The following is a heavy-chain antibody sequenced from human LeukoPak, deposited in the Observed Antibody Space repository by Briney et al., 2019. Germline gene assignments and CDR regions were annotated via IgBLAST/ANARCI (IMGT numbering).Heavy chain of an antibody. CDR3: AKDKGSIIVVVPAAIGGMDV. V-gene: IGHV3-23*01. Sequence: GGSLRLSCAASGFTFSSYAMSWVRKAPGKGLEWVSAISGSGGSTYYADSVKGRFTISRDNSKNTLYLQMNSLRAEDTAVYYCAKDKGSIIVVVPAAIGGMDVWGQGTTVTVSS. CDR2: ISGSGGST. CDR1: GFTFSSYA. D-gene: IGHD2-2*01. J-gene: IGHJ6*02.